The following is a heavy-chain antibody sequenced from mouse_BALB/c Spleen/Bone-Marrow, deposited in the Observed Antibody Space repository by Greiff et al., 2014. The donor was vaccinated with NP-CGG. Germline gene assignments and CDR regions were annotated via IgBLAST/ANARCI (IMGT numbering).Heavy chain of an antibody. Sequence: EVHLVESGGGLVQPGGSLRLSCATSGFTFTDYYMSWVRQPPGKALEWLGFIRNKANGYTTEYSASVKGRFAISRDNSQSILYLQMNTLRAEDSATYYCARGIKDDWFAYWGQGTLVTVSA. CDR2: IRNKANGYTT. D-gene: IGHD1-3*01. CDR3: ARGIKDDWFAY. J-gene: IGHJ3*01. V-gene: IGHV7-3*02. CDR1: GFTFTDYY.